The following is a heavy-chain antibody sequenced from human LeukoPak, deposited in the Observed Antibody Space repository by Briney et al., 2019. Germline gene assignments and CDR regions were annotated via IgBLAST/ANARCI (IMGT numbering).Heavy chain of an antibody. CDR1: GGTFSSYA. Sequence: ASVKVSCKASGGTFSSYAISWVRQAPGQGLEWMGRIIPILGIANYAQKFQGRVTVTADKSTSTAYMELSSLRSEDTAVYYCARVPCGGDRYLAGGIDYWGQGTLVTVSS. CDR3: ARVPCGGDRYLAGGIDY. D-gene: IGHD2-21*02. J-gene: IGHJ4*02. V-gene: IGHV1-69*04. CDR2: IIPILGIA.